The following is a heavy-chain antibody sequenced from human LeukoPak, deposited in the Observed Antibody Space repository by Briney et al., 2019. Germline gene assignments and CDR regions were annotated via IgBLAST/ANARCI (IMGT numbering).Heavy chain of an antibody. Sequence: GGSLRLSCAASGFTFSSYSMHWVRQAPGKGLEWVSLISWDGGSTYYADSVKGRFTISRDNAKNSLYLQMNSLRAEDTAVYYCARDIGLSYYDSSGYYFDYWGQGTLVTVSS. V-gene: IGHV3-43*01. D-gene: IGHD3-22*01. CDR1: GFTFSSYS. CDR2: ISWDGGST. J-gene: IGHJ4*02. CDR3: ARDIGLSYYDSSGYYFDY.